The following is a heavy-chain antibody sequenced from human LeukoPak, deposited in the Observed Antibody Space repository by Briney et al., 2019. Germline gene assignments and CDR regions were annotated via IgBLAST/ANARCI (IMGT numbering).Heavy chain of an antibody. V-gene: IGHV3-21*01. Sequence: GGSLRLSCAASGFTFSSYSMNWVRQAPGKGLEWVSSISSSSSYIYYADSVKGRFTISRDNAKNSLYLQMNSPRAEDTAVYYCARDTCSGGSCYLDWGQGTLVTVSS. J-gene: IGHJ4*02. CDR2: ISSSSSYI. CDR1: GFTFSSYS. CDR3: ARDTCSGGSCYLD. D-gene: IGHD2-15*01.